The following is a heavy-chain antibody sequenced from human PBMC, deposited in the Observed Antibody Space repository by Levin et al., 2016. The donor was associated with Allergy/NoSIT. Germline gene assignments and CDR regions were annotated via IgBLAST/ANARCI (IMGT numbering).Heavy chain of an antibody. D-gene: IGHD6-6*01. J-gene: IGHJ6*02. CDR3: AKGVSSARPFGMDV. CDR2: ISGSGGST. Sequence: GESLKISCAASGFTFSSYAMSWVRQAPGKGLEWVSAISGSGGSTYYADSVKGRFTISRDNSKNTLYLQMNSLRAEDTAVYYCAKGVSSARPFGMDVWGQGTTVTVSS. V-gene: IGHV3-23*01. CDR1: GFTFSSYA.